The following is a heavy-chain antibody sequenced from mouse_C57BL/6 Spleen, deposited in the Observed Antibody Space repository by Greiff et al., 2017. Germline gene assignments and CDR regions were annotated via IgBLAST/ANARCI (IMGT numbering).Heavy chain of an antibody. D-gene: IGHD1-1*01. CDR3: ARNTGTTVFDY. CDR1: GFSLTSSG. J-gene: IGHJ2*01. CDR2: LWRGGST. Sequence: QVQLQQSGPGLVQPSQSLSITCTVSGFSLTSSGVHWVRQSPGKGLEWLGVLWRGGSTDYNAAFISRLSISKDNSKSQVFFKMNSLQADDTAIYYCARNTGTTVFDYWGQGTTLTVSS. V-gene: IGHV2-2*01.